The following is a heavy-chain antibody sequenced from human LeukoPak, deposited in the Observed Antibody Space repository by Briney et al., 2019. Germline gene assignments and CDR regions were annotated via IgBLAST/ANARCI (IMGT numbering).Heavy chain of an antibody. CDR1: GCTFTSYG. CDR3: ARAHSEWFLSWATMQNWFDP. D-gene: IGHD3-3*01. CDR2: ISAYNGNT. J-gene: IGHJ5*02. V-gene: IGHV1-18*01. Sequence: ASVKVSCKASGCTFTSYGISWVRQAPGQGLEWMGWISAYNGNTNYAQKLQGRVTMTTDTSTSTAYMELRSLRSDDTAVYYCARAHSEWFLSWATMQNWFDPWGQGTLVTVSS.